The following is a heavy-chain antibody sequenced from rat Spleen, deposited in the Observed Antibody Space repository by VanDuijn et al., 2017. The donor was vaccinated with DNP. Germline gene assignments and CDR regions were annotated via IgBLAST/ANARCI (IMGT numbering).Heavy chain of an antibody. D-gene: IGHD1-12*02. CDR2: INADGGST. CDR3: ANYNYYDGTY. V-gene: IGHV5S23*01. CDR1: GFTFSNYG. Sequence: EVQLVESDGGLVQPGRSLKLSCAASGFTFSNYGMAWVRQAPTKGLEWVASINADGGSTYYPDSVKGRFTISRDNAENTVYLQMNSLRSEDSATYYCANYNYYDGTYWGQGVMVTVSS. J-gene: IGHJ2*01.